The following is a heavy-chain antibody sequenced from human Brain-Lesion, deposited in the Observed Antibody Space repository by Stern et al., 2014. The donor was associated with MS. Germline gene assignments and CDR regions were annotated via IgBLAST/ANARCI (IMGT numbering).Heavy chain of an antibody. V-gene: IGHV1-69*01. D-gene: IGHD3-3*01. CDR3: ARARPDLWSANPFDF. J-gene: IGHJ4*02. CDR1: GGSFTSFT. Sequence: VQLLESGAAVKRPGSSVKVSCKASGGSFTSFTISWVRQAPREGLEWMGGIIPMSGAPNYSPKFRGRVTITADESTSTAYMELSSLRSEDTAVYYCARARPDLWSANPFDFWGQGTLVTVSS. CDR2: IIPMSGAP.